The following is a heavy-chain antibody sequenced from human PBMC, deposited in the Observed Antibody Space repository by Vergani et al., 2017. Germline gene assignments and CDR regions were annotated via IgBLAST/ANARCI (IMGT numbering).Heavy chain of an antibody. CDR1: GFTFSSYG. V-gene: IGHV3-30*03. Sequence: QVQLVESGGGVVQPGRSLRLSCAASGFTFSSYGMHWVRQAPGKGLEWVAVISYDGSNKYYADSVKGRFTISRDNAKNSLYLQMNSLRAEDTAVYYCARDLGDYVWGSYRYQSKFDYWGQGTLVTVSS. J-gene: IGHJ4*02. CDR2: ISYDGSNK. CDR3: ARDLGDYVWGSYRYQSKFDY. D-gene: IGHD3-16*02.